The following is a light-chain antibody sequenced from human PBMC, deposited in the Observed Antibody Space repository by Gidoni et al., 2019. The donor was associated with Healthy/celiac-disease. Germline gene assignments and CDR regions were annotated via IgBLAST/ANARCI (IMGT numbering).Light chain of an antibody. CDR1: KLGDKY. CDR3: QAWDSSTGV. J-gene: IGLJ1*01. V-gene: IGLV3-1*01. Sequence: SYELTQPPSVSVYPGQTASITCYGDKLGDKYACWYQQKPGQSPVLVIYQDSKRPSGIPERFSGSNSGNTATLTISGTQAMDEADYYCQAWDSSTGVFGTGTKVTVL. CDR2: QDS.